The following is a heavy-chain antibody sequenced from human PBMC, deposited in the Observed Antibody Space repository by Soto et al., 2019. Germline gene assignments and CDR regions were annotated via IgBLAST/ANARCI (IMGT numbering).Heavy chain of an antibody. CDR2: IYYSGST. D-gene: IGHD3-10*01. Sequence: SETLSLTCTVSGGSIISYYWIWIRQPPGKGLEWMGYIYYSGSTNYNPSLKSRVTISVDTSKNQFSLKLSSVTAADTAVYYCASLWFGDKIFDYWGQGTLVTVSS. CDR1: GGSIISYY. J-gene: IGHJ4*02. V-gene: IGHV4-59*08. CDR3: ASLWFGDKIFDY.